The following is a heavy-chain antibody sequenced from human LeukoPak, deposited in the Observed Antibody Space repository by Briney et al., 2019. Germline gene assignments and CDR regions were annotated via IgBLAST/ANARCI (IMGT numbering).Heavy chain of an antibody. CDR1: GGSISSSSYY. CDR2: IYYSGST. Sequence: PSETLSLTCTVSGGSISSSSYYWGWIRQPPGKGLEWIGSIYYSGSTYYNPSLKSRVTISVDTSKNQFSLKLSSVTAADTAVYYCARGWTYYYYGMDVWGQGTTVTVSS. J-gene: IGHJ6*02. V-gene: IGHV4-39*07. CDR3: ARGWTYYYYGMDV. D-gene: IGHD3/OR15-3a*01.